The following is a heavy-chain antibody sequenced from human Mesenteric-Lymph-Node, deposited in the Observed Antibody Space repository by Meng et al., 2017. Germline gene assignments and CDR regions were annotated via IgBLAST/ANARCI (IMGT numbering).Heavy chain of an antibody. J-gene: IGHJ4*02. CDR1: GASISSYW. V-gene: IGHV3-21*01. CDR2: ISSSSSYI. D-gene: IGHD6-19*01. CDR3: ARVGQWLAFDY. Sequence: VQRQESCPGLGKSSGTLSLTCAVSGASISSYWMHWVRQAPGKGLEWVSSISSSSSYIYYADSVKGRFTISRDNAKNSLYLQMNSLRAEDTAVYYCARVGQWLAFDYWGQGTLVTVSS.